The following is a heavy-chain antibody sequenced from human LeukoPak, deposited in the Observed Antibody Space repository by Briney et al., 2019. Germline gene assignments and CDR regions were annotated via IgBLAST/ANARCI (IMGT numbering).Heavy chain of an antibody. J-gene: IGHJ4*02. CDR1: GASIRSSNFY. V-gene: IGHV4-39*01. CDR3: VRHYVLHIVGPSY. D-gene: IGHD1-26*01. CDR2: IYYGETT. Sequence: PSETLSLTCTVSGASIRSSNFYWDWIRQSPGKGLEWIGNIYYGETTSYNPSFKSRVTISVDSSKNQFSLKVNSVTAADTAMYFCVRHYVLHIVGPSYWGQGILVTVSS.